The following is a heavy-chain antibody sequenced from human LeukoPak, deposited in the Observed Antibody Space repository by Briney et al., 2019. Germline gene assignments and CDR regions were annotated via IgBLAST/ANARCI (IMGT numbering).Heavy chain of an antibody. V-gene: IGHV4-39*07. CDR3: AAQINSSSWYVGFDY. CDR2: IYHSGST. Sequence: SETLSLTCTVSGGSISSSSYYWGWIRQPPGKGLEWIGSIYHSGSTYYNPSLKSRVTISVDTSKNQFSLKLSSVTAADTAVYYCAAQINSSSWYVGFDYWGQGTLVTVSS. J-gene: IGHJ4*02. D-gene: IGHD6-13*01. CDR1: GGSISSSSYY.